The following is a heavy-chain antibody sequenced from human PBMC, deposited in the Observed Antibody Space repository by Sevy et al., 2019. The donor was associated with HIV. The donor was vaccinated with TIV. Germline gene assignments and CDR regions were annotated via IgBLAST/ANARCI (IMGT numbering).Heavy chain of an antibody. V-gene: IGHV6-1*01. CDR3: ARDHNFVLDF. CDR1: GDTVSSDSAA. D-gene: IGHD1-20*01. Sequence: KQSQTLSLTCAISGDTVSSDSAAWNWIRQSPARGLEWLGRTYYRSTWHKEYATSLNSRMTINPDTSKNQFSLQLKSVTPEDTAVYYCARDHNFVLDFWGQGILVTVSS. J-gene: IGHJ4*02. CDR2: TYYRSTWHK.